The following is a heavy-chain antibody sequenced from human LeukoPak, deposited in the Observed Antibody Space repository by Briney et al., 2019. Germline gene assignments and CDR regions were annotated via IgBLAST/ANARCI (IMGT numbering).Heavy chain of an antibody. D-gene: IGHD6-6*01. V-gene: IGHV3-21*01. CDR1: GFTLSSYS. CDR3: ARVSAVAARRGAFDY. Sequence: GGSLRLSCAASGFTLSSYSMNWVRQAPGKGLEWVSSISSSSSYIYYADSVKGRFTISRDNAKNSLYLQMNSLRAEDTAVYYCARVSAVAARRGAFDYWGQGTLVTVSS. J-gene: IGHJ4*02. CDR2: ISSSSSYI.